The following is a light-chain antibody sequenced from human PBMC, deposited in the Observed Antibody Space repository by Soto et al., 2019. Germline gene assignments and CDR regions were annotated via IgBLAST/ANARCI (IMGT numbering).Light chain of an antibody. CDR2: DVT. CDR3: SSYAGTSNLV. CDR1: SNDIGGHNY. Sequence: QSVLTQPPSAYGSPGQSVTISCTGSSNDIGGHNYVSWYQQHPGRAPKLMIYDVTKRPSGVPDRFTGSRSGNTASLTVSGLQADDEADYYCSSYAGTSNLVFGGGTKVTVL. J-gene: IGLJ2*01. V-gene: IGLV2-8*01.